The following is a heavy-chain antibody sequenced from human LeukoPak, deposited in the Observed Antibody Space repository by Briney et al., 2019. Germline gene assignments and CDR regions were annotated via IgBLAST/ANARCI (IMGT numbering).Heavy chain of an antibody. D-gene: IGHD5-12*01. CDR3: ARPLVGYDSFDY. CDR2: INPNSGGT. CDR1: GYTFTGYY. Sequence: ASVKVSCKASGYTFTGYYMHWVRQAPGQGLEWMGWINPNSGGTNYAQKFQGRVTMTRDTSISTAYMELSRLRSDDTAVYYCARPLVGYDSFDYWGQGTLVTVSS. J-gene: IGHJ4*02. V-gene: IGHV1-2*02.